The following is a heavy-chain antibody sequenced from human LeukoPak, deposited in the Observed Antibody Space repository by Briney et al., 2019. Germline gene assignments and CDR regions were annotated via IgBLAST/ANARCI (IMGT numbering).Heavy chain of an antibody. Sequence: ASVKVSCKASGYTFTSYGISWVRQASGQGLEWMGWISAYNGNTNYAQKLQGRVTMTTDTSTSTAYMVLRSLRSDDTAVYYCARGWGSVTTSDYYYMDVWGKGTTVTVSS. CDR2: ISAYNGNT. CDR3: ARGWGSVTTSDYYYMDV. CDR1: GYTFTSYG. V-gene: IGHV1-18*01. J-gene: IGHJ6*03. D-gene: IGHD4-17*01.